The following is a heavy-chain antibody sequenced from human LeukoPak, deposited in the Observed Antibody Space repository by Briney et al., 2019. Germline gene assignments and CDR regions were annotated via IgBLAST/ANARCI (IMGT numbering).Heavy chain of an antibody. D-gene: IGHD5-12*01. CDR3: GKYPGPIVATIKDY. CDR1: GFTFSSYA. J-gene: IGHJ4*02. Sequence: GGSLRLSCAASGFTFSSYAMSWVRQAPGKGLEWVSAISGSGGSTYYADSVKGRFTISRDNSKNTLYLQMNSLRAEDTAVYYCGKYPGPIVATIKDYWGQGTLVTVSS. CDR2: ISGSGGST. V-gene: IGHV3-23*01.